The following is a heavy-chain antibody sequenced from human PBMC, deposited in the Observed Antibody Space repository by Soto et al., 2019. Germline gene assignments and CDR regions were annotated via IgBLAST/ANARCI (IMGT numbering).Heavy chain of an antibody. D-gene: IGHD3-10*01. J-gene: IGHJ4*02. Sequence: QVQLVQSGAEVKKPGASVQVSCKASGYAFRHYGITWVRQAPGQGLEWMGWIGPYNGKTNYAQKLQDRVTMTTDTSPGTAYMELRSLRSYDTAVDFCGGEFDWSGRYYTNYWGQGTLGTVSS. CDR2: IGPYNGKT. CDR1: GYAFRHYG. CDR3: GGEFDWSGRYYTNY. V-gene: IGHV1-18*01.